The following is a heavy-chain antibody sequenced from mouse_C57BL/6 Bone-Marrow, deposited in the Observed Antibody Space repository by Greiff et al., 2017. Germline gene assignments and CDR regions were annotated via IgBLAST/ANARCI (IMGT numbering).Heavy chain of an antibody. Sequence: VQLQQPGAELVKPGASVKMSCKASGYTFTSYWITWVKQRPGQGLEWIGDIYPGSGSTNYNEKFKSKATLTVDTSSSPAYMQLSSLTSEDSAVYYCARRRNSNLGYCEVWGRGTTVTVS. V-gene: IGHV1-55*01. CDR1: GYTFTSYW. CDR3: ARRRNSNLGYCEV. J-gene: IGHJ1*03. CDR2: IYPGSGST. D-gene: IGHD2-5*01.